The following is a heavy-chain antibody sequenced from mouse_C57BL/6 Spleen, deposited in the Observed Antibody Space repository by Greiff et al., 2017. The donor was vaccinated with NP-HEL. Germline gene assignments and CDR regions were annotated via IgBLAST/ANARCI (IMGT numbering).Heavy chain of an antibody. CDR1: GYAFSSSW. CDR3: ARYAMDY. V-gene: IGHV1-82*01. J-gene: IGHJ4*01. Sequence: VQLHQSGPELVKPGASVKISCKASGYAFSSSWMNWVKQRPGKGLEWIGRIYPGDGDTNYNGKFKGKATLTADKSSSTAYMQLSSLTSEDSAVYFCARYAMDYWGQGTSVTVSS. CDR2: IYPGDGDT.